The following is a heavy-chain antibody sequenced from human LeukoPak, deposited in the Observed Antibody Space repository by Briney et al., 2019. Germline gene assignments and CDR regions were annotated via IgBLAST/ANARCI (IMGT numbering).Heavy chain of an antibody. CDR3: ARDVDSSGYYLRPFDY. CDR1: GFTFSDYY. J-gene: IGHJ4*02. Sequence: GGSLRLSCAASGFTFSDYYMSWIRQAPGKGLEWVSYISSSGSTIYYADSVKGRFTISRDNGKNSLYLQMNSLRAEDTAVYYCARDVDSSGYYLRPFDYWGQGTLVTVSS. CDR2: ISSSGSTI. V-gene: IGHV3-11*01. D-gene: IGHD3-22*01.